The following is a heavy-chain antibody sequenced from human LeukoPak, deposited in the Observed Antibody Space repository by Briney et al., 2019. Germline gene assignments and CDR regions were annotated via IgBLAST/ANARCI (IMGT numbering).Heavy chain of an antibody. J-gene: IGHJ6*03. D-gene: IGHD3-10*01. CDR3: ARGGGSFQSMVRGVRAFYYYYMDV. Sequence: PSETLSLTCAVYGGSFRGYYWSWIRQPPGKGREWIGEINHSVSTDYNPSLKSRVTISVDTSKNQFSLKLSSVTAADTAVYYCARGGGSFQSMVRGVRAFYYYYMDVWGKGTTVTVSS. V-gene: IGHV4-34*01. CDR1: GGSFRGYY. CDR2: INHSVST.